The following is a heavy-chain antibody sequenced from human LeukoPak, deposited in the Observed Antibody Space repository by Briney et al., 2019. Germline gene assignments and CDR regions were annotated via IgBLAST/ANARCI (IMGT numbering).Heavy chain of an antibody. CDR2: ISGSTYYI. CDR1: GFAFSSYT. Sequence: GGSLRLSCVASGFAFSSYTINWVRQTPGKGLEWVSSISGSTYYIYYADSVRGRFTISRDNAKNSLFLQINSLRAEDTAVYYCANGGTYSSGPWGQGTLVTVSS. J-gene: IGHJ5*02. V-gene: IGHV3-21*01. CDR3: ANGGTYSSGP. D-gene: IGHD3-22*01.